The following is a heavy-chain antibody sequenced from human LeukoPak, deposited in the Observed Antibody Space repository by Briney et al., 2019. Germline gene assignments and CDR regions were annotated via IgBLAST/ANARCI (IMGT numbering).Heavy chain of an antibody. CDR2: INPNSGGT. J-gene: IGHJ5*02. V-gene: IGHV1-2*02. CDR1: GYTFTGYY. CDR3: ARIYSDFWSPYYH. D-gene: IGHD3-3*01. Sequence: ASVKVSCKASGYTFTGYYIHWVRQAPGQGLEWMGWINPNSGGTNYAQKFQGRVTMTRDTSISTAYMELSRLRSDDTAVYYCARIYSDFWSPYYHWGQGTLVTVSS.